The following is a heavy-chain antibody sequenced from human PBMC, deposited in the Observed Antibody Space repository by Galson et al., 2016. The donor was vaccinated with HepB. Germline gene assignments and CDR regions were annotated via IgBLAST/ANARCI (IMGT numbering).Heavy chain of an antibody. CDR1: SGAISVYY. CDR3: VKVRDGGMFDR. J-gene: IGHJ5*02. Sequence: SETLSLTCTVSSGAISVYYWTWIRQSPGKGLEWIGYVFRDGSTDYNPSLNSRVTMSLDTSRNQFSLRLNSVTAADTAVYSCVKVRDGGMFDRWGQGILVTVSS. D-gene: IGHD5-24*01. CDR2: VFRDGST. V-gene: IGHV4-59*01.